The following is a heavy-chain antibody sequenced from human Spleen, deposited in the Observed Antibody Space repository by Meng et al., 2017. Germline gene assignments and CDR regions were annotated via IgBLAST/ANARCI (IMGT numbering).Heavy chain of an antibody. D-gene: IGHD6-19*01. CDR2: IGFSPTTF. CDR3: VRLSTNGWYVPDY. V-gene: IGHV3-11*04. Sequence: GESLKISCAASGFTFSDFYMSWIRQAPGKGLEWVSYIGFSPTTFFYAGSVEGRFTISRDNAQNSVFLQMNNLRAEDTAVYYCVRLSTNGWYVPDYWGRGTLVTVSS. CDR1: GFTFSDFY. J-gene: IGHJ4*02.